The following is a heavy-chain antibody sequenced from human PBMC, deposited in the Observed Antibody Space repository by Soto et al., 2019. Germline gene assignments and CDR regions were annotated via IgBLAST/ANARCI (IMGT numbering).Heavy chain of an antibody. D-gene: IGHD6-13*01. Sequence: EVQLVESGGGLVQPGGSLRLSCAASGFTFSSYDMHWVRQAPGKGLEWVSAIGTAGNTYYPGSVKGGFTISRENAKNSLYLQMNSLRAGDTAVYYCARVAAGTSAYGYWGQGTLVTVSS. CDR3: ARVAAGTSAYGY. V-gene: IGHV3-13*04. CDR2: IGTAGNT. CDR1: GFTFSSYD. J-gene: IGHJ4*02.